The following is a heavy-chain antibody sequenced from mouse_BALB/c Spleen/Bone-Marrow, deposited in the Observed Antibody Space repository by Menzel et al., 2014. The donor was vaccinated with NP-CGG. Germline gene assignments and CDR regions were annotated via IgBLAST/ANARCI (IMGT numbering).Heavy chain of an antibody. V-gene: IGHV1S56*01. Sequence: VQLQQSGPELVKPGASVKMSCKASGYTFTSYYIHWVKLRPGQGLEWIGWIYPGDGSTKYNEKFKGKTTLTADKSSSTAYMLLSSLTSEDSAIYFCARTTAWYFDVWGAGTTVTVSS. D-gene: IGHD1-2*01. J-gene: IGHJ1*01. CDR1: GYTFTSYY. CDR2: IYPGDGST. CDR3: ARTTAWYFDV.